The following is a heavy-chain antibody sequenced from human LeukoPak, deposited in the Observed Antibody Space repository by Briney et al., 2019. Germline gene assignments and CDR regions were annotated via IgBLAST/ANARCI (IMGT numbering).Heavy chain of an antibody. CDR2: IYYSGST. CDR3: ARRGYCSSTSCYLGWGNYFDY. D-gene: IGHD2-2*01. J-gene: IGHJ4*02. CDR1: GGSISSSSYY. V-gene: IGHV4-39*07. Sequence: SETLSLTCTVSGGSISSSSYYWGWIRQPPGKGLEWIGSIYYSGSTYYNPSLKSRVTISVDTSKNQFSLKLSSVTAADTAVYYCARRGYCSSTSCYLGWGNYFDYWGQGTLVTVSS.